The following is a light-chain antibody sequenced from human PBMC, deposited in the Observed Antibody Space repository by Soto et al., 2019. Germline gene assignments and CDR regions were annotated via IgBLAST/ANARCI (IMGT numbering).Light chain of an antibody. Sequence: EIVLTQSPGTLSLSPGERATLSCRASQSVGNNFLAWYQQKPGQAPRLLIYGASSRAAGVPDRFSGSGSGTDFTLTITRLEPEDFAVYSCHQYGSSLWAFGQGTKVEIK. J-gene: IGKJ1*01. CDR2: GAS. CDR1: QSVGNNF. V-gene: IGKV3-20*01. CDR3: HQYGSSLWA.